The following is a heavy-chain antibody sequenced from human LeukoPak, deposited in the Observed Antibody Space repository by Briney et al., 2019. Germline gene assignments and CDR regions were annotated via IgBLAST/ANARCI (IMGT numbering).Heavy chain of an antibody. CDR3: ARSYYDSSGEDY. CDR1: GYTFTSYD. CDR2: MNPNSGNT. D-gene: IGHD3-22*01. Sequence: ASVKVSCKASGYTFTSYDINWVRQSTGQGLEWMGWMNPNSGNTGYAQKFQGRVTMTRNTSISTAYMELSSLRSEDTAVYYCARSYYDSSGEDYWGQGTLVTVSS. J-gene: IGHJ4*02. V-gene: IGHV1-8*01.